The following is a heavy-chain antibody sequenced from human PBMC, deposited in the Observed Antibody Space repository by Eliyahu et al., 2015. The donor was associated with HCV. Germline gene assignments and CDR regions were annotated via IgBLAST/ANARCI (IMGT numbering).Heavy chain of an antibody. CDR1: GFXFXSNG. Sequence: QLVESGGGVVXPGRSLRXXXXAXGFXFXSNGIHWVRQAPGKGLEWVAVISYGGSDKYYADSVKGRFTISRDNSKNTVYLQMNSLRAEDTAVYYCAKSYSGYDGYQYYGMDVWGQGTTVTVSS. V-gene: IGHV3-30*18. D-gene: IGHD5-12*01. CDR2: ISYGGSDK. J-gene: IGHJ6*02. CDR3: AKSYSGYDGYQYYGMDV.